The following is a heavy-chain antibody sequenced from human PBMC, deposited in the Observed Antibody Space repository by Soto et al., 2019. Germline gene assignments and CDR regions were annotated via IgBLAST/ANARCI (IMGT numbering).Heavy chain of an antibody. Sequence: PGGSLRLSCAASGFSLSPYWMHWVRQVPGRGLEWVARLSSDGFGAAYADSVKGRFFISRDIARNTLSLQMNSLRADDTAVYYCTLYDALFFDFWSQGALVTVSS. V-gene: IGHV3-74*03. CDR2: LSSDGFGA. CDR3: TLYDALFFDF. J-gene: IGHJ4*02. CDR1: GFSLSPYW. D-gene: IGHD2-8*01.